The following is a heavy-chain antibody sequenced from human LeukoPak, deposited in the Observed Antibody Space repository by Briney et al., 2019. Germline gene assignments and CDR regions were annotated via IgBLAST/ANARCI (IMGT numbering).Heavy chain of an antibody. Sequence: GGSLRLSCAASGFTFSSYAMSWVRQAPGKGLEWVSAISGSGGSTYYADSVKGRFTISRDNSKNTLYLQMNSLRDEDTAIYFCAKVFVLMRGTPENWFDPWGQGTLVTVSS. J-gene: IGHJ5*02. D-gene: IGHD1-14*01. V-gene: IGHV3-23*01. CDR3: AKVFVLMRGTPENWFDP. CDR2: ISGSGGST. CDR1: GFTFSSYA.